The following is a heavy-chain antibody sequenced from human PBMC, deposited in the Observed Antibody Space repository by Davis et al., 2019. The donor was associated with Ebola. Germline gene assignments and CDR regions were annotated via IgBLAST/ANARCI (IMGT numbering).Heavy chain of an antibody. J-gene: IGHJ4*02. V-gene: IGHV3-21*01. D-gene: IGHD3-22*01. CDR2: ISSSSSYT. CDR3: ARHGGYYYYYFDY. Sequence: GESLKISCAASGFTFSSYSMNWVRQAPGKGLEWVSSISSSSSYTNYADSVKGRFTISRDNAKNSLYLQMNSLRAEDTAVYYCARHGGYYYYYFDYWGQGTLVTVSS. CDR1: GFTFSSYS.